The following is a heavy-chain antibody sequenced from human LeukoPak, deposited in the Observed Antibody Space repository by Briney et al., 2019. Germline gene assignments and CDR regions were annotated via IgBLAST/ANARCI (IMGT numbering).Heavy chain of an antibody. CDR3: ATWYYYDSSDYYLADY. CDR2: FDPEDGET. J-gene: IGHJ4*02. D-gene: IGHD3-22*01. Sequence: ASVNVPCKVWGYTLPEFSMHWVRQAPGKGLEWMGGFDPEDGETIYAQELQSRVTMPKDTSTDTAYMEMSSLRSEDTTVYYCATWYYYDSSDYYLADYWGQGTLVSVSS. CDR1: GYTLPEFS. V-gene: IGHV1-24*01.